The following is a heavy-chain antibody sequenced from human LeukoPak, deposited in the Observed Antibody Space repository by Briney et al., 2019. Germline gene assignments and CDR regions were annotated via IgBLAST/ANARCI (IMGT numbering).Heavy chain of an antibody. CDR1: GYTFDGSW. Sequence: LGESLKISCQASGYTFDGSWIGWVRQMPGKGFQWLGIVYPRDSDTRYSPSVQGHVTITADTSIDTAYLQWRSLRASDTANYFCVRQIAVAGRTTSEYWYCIDVWGKGTAVTVSS. D-gene: IGHD6-19*01. V-gene: IGHV5-51*01. J-gene: IGHJ6*03. CDR2: VYPRDSDT. CDR3: VRQIAVAGRTTSEYWYCIDV.